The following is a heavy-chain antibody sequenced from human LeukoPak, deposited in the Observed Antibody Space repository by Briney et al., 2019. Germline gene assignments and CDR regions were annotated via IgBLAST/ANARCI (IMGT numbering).Heavy chain of an antibody. V-gene: IGHV3-21*01. D-gene: IGHD2-2*01. J-gene: IGHJ6*04. CDR1: GFTFSSHS. Sequence: GGALRLSCAAPGFTFSSHSMNWVRQAPGKGLEGVSSISSSSSYIYYADSVKGRFTISRDNAKNSLYLQMNSLRAEDTAVYYCARGPRDSYQLPPYYYYYGMDVWGKGTTATVSS. CDR3: ARGPRDSYQLPPYYYYYGMDV. CDR2: ISSSSSYI.